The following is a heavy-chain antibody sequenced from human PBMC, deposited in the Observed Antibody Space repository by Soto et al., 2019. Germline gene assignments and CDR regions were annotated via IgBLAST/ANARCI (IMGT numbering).Heavy chain of an antibody. CDR1: GYTFTGYY. Sequence: ASVKVSCKASGYTFTGYYMHWVRQAPGQGLEWMGWINPNSGGTNYAQKFQGRVTMTRDTSISTAYMELSRLRSDDTAVYYCARVYSAAGAFDIWGQGTMVTVSS. J-gene: IGHJ3*02. D-gene: IGHD6-25*01. CDR2: INPNSGGT. V-gene: IGHV1-2*02. CDR3: ARVYSAAGAFDI.